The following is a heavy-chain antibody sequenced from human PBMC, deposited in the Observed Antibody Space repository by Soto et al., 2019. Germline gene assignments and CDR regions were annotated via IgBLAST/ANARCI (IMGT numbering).Heavy chain of an antibody. J-gene: IGHJ4*02. CDR1: GYTLTSYY. CDR2: INPSGGST. CDR3: ARDSLECSSTSCYLFDY. V-gene: IGHV1-46*01. D-gene: IGHD2-2*01. Sequence: ASVKVSCKXSGYTLTSYYMHWVRQAPGQGLEWMGIINPSGGSTSYAQKFQGRVTMTRDTSTSTVYMELSSLRSEDTAVYYCARDSLECSSTSCYLFDYWGQGTLVTVSS.